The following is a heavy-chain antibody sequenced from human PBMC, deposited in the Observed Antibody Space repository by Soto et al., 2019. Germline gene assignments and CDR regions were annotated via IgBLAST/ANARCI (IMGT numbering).Heavy chain of an antibody. J-gene: IGHJ6*03. V-gene: IGHV4-61*01. CDR2: IYYSGST. Sequence: SETLSLTCTVSGGSISSSSYYWGWIRQPPGKGLEWIGYIYYSGSTYYNPSLKSRVTISVDTSKNQFSLKLSSVTAADTAVYYCARDLATQSHYMDVWGKGTTVTVSS. CDR3: ARDLATQSHYMDV. CDR1: GGSISSSSYY.